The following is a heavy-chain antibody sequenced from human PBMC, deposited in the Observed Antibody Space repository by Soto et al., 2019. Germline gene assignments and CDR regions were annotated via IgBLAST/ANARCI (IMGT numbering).Heavy chain of an antibody. CDR3: ARGSRIAVAGNYYYYGMDV. CDR2: IIPIFGTA. CDR1: GGTFSCYA. Sequence: QVQLVQSGAEVKKPGSSVKVSCKASGGTFSCYAISWVRQAPGQGLEWMGGIIPIFGTANYAQKFQGRVTITADESTSTAYMELSSLRSEDTAVYYCARGSRIAVAGNYYYYGMDVWGQGTTVTVSS. D-gene: IGHD6-19*01. J-gene: IGHJ6*02. V-gene: IGHV1-69*12.